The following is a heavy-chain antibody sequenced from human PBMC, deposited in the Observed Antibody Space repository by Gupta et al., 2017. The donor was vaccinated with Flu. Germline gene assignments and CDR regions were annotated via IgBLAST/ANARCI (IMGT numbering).Heavy chain of an antibody. CDR2: VRSDGTTT. V-gene: IGHV3-74*03. CDR1: GFTCNSYW. Sequence: EVQLVESGGGLVQPGGSLRLSCAASGFTCNSYWMYWVRQGPGKGLVWVSRVRSDGTTTTYADSVKDRFNISRDNDKNTLQLQMNSLRGEDTAIYYCARETDHDAYYDSSRYYFSPYFDYWGQGTLVTVSS. CDR3: ARETDHDAYYDSSRYYFSPYFDY. J-gene: IGHJ4*02. D-gene: IGHD3-22*01.